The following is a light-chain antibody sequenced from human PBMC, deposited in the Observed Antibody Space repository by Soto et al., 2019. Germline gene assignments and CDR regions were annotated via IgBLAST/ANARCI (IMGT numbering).Light chain of an antibody. CDR1: PRVSSSY. V-gene: IGKV3-20*01. Sequence: EIGLTQSPGTLSLSPGERAPLSCRARPRVSSSYLAWYQHKPGQAPRILIYGASSRATGIPDRFSGSVSGTDLTLTISRLEPEDVAVYYCQQYGRSPPLTFGGETKVDIK. CDR2: GAS. J-gene: IGKJ4*01. CDR3: QQYGRSPPLT.